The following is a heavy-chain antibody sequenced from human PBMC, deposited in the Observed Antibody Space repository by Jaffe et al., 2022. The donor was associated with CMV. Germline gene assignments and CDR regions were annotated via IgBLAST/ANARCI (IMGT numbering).Heavy chain of an antibody. V-gene: IGHV3-9*01. CDR3: AKDIHSGYDLRYHAMDV. J-gene: IGHJ6*02. D-gene: IGHD5-12*01. Sequence: EVQLVESGGGLVQPGRSLRLSCAASGFNFDEFSMHWVRQAPGKGLEWVAGSSWNGGNIAYAASVKGRFSISRDNAKNSLYLQMDSLRGDDTALYYCAKDIHSGYDLRYHAMDVWGQGTTVTVSS. CDR1: GFNFDEFS. CDR2: SSWNGGNI.